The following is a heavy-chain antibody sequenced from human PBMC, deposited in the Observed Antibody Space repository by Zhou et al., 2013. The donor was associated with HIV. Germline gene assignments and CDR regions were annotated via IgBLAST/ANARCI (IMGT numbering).Heavy chain of an antibody. J-gene: IGHJ6*03. CDR1: GFTFSSYS. CDR3: AKGWHYMDV. V-gene: IGHV3-21*01. CDR2: ISSGSSSI. Sequence: EVQLVESGGGLVKPGGSLRLSCAASGFTFSSYSMNWVRQAPGKGLEWVSSISSGSSSIYYADSVKGRFTISRDNAKNSLYLQMNSLRAEDTAFYYCAKGWHYMDVWGKGTTVTVSS.